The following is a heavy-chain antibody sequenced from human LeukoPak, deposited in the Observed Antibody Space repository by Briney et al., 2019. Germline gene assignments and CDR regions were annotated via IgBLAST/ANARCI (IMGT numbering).Heavy chain of an antibody. CDR1: GGSINSGGYY. CDR2: IYYSGST. D-gene: IGHD2-21*02. J-gene: IGHJ5*02. V-gene: IGHV4-31*03. Sequence: SETLSLTCTVSGGSINSGGYYWSWIRQHPGKGLEWIGYIYYSGSTYYNPSLKSRVTISVDTSKNQFSLKLSSVTAADTAVYYCARDRDGDCEFDPWGQGTLVIVSS. CDR3: ARDRDGDCEFDP.